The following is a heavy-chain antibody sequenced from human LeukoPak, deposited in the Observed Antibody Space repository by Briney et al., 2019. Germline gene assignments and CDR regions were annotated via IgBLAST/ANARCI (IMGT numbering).Heavy chain of an antibody. CDR2: ISYDGSNK. V-gene: IGHV3-30*04. D-gene: IGHD2-2*01. CDR3: ARQRRLGYCSSTSCYAYYYGMDV. J-gene: IGHJ6*04. CDR1: GFTFSSYA. Sequence: GGSLRLSCAASGFTFSSYAMHWVRQAPGKGLEWVAVISYDGSNKYYADSGKGRFTISRDNSKNTLYLQMNSLRAEDTAVYYCARQRRLGYCSSTSCYAYYYGMDVWGKGTTVTVSS.